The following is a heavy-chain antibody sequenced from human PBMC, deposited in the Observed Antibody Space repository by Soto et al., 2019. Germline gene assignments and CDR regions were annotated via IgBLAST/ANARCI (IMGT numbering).Heavy chain of an antibody. CDR3: ARGGGTTLAPLP. D-gene: IGHD3-16*01. CDR1: GYTFTGYF. V-gene: IGHV1-2*02. Sequence: SVKVSCKASGYTFTGYFIHWVRQAPGQGLEWMGWINPNSGATKYAQKFQGRVTMTRDTSIRTAYMELSSLSSDDTAVYYCARGGGTTLAPLPWGQGTPVTVSS. CDR2: INPNSGAT. J-gene: IGHJ5*02.